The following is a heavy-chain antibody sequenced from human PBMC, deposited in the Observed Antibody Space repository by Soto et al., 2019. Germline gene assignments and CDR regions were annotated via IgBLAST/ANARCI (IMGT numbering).Heavy chain of an antibody. CDR1: GFTFSNYY. J-gene: IGHJ6*02. V-gene: IGHV3-7*03. D-gene: IGHD2-15*01. CDR2: IAQDGTEI. Sequence: EVQVVESGGGLVQPGGSLRLSCAASGFTFSNYYMTWVRQAPGKGLEWVAYIAQDGTEIYNEDSVRGRFTISRDNAKNSLYLQMNSLTAEDTALYYCARWSNAMDVWGQGTSVTVSS. CDR3: ARWSNAMDV.